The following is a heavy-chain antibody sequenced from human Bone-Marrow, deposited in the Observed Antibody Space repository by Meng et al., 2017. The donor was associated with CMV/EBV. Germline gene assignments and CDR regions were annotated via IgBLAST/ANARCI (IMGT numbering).Heavy chain of an antibody. V-gene: IGHV1-2*02. CDR3: ARGVRAIPVVRLGY. CDR1: GYTFTDYY. D-gene: IGHD3-10*02. CDR2: IKPKSGGT. J-gene: IGHJ1*01. Sequence: ASVKVSCKASGYTFTDYYIQWVRQAPGQGLEWVGWIKPKSGGTDHAQKLQGRVTMTIDTSITTAYMELSSLRPDDTAVYYCARGVRAIPVVRLGYWGQGALVTVSS.